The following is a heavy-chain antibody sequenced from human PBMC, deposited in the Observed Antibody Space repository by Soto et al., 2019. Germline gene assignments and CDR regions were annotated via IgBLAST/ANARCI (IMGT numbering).Heavy chain of an antibody. J-gene: IGHJ6*02. CDR2: IYYSGST. CDR1: GGSISSYY. V-gene: IGHV4-59*01. CDR3: ARGWTGNYYDILTGYYSGGMDV. Sequence: PSETLSLTCTVSGGSISSYYWSWIRQPPGKGLEWIGYIYYSGSTNYNPSLKSRVTISVDTSKNQFSLKLSSVTVADTAVYYCARGWTGNYYDILTGYYSGGMDVWGQGTTVTVSS. D-gene: IGHD3-9*01.